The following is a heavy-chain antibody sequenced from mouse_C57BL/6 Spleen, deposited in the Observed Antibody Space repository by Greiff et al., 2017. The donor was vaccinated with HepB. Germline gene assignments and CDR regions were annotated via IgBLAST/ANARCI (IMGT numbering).Heavy chain of an antibody. Sequence: EVKLVESGGGLVQPKGSLKLSCAASGFSFNTYAMNWVRQAPGKGLEWVARIRSKSNNYATYYADSVKDRFTISRDDSESMLYLQMNNLKTEDTAMYYCVGGYDDFYYFDYWGQGTTLTVSS. V-gene: IGHV10-1*01. J-gene: IGHJ2*01. CDR2: IRSKSNNYAT. D-gene: IGHD2-2*01. CDR3: VGGYDDFYYFDY. CDR1: GFSFNTYA.